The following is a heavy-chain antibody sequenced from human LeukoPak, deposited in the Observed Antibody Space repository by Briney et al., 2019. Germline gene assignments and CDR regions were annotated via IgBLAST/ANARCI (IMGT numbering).Heavy chain of an antibody. J-gene: IGHJ5*02. V-gene: IGHV3-23*01. CDR2: ISGSGGST. CDR1: GFTFSDYY. D-gene: IGHD6-19*01. CDR3: AKDLIAVAARSWFDP. Sequence: GGSLRLSCAASGFTFSDYYMSWIRQAPGKGLEWVSAISGSGGSTYYADSVKGRFTISRDNSKNTLYLQMNSLRAEDTAVYYCAKDLIAVAARSWFDPWGQGTLVTVSS.